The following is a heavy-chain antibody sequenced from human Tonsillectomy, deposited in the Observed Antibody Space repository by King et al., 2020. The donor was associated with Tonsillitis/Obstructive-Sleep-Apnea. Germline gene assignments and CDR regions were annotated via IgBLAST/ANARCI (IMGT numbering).Heavy chain of an antibody. V-gene: IGHV3-15*07. D-gene: IGHD2-15*01. J-gene: IGHJ5*02. CDR2: IKSKTDGGTR. CDR3: TQDPGYRGLLGWVQP. CDR1: GFTFSNAW. Sequence: VQLVESGGGLVKPGGSLRLSCAASGFTFSNAWMNWVRQAPGKGLEWVGRIKSKTDGGTRDYAAPVKGRFTISRDDPKNTLYLEMNSLKTEDTAVYYCTQDPGYRGLLGWVQPWGQGTLVHGSP.